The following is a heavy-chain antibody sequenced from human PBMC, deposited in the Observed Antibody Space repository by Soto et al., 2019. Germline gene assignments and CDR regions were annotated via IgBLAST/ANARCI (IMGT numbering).Heavy chain of an antibody. CDR1: GDTFNFYS. D-gene: IGHD3-10*01. CDR3: ASNYGSGYRAVDS. Sequence: QVQLVQSGAEVKSAGSSVKVSCKASGDTFNFYSINWVRQAPGLGLEWVGRVNPILSMSNYAQRFQGRVTMTADKSTGTAYMELRSLRSEDTAMYYCASNYGSGYRAVDSWGQGANVTVSS. V-gene: IGHV1-69*02. J-gene: IGHJ4*02. CDR2: VNPILSMS.